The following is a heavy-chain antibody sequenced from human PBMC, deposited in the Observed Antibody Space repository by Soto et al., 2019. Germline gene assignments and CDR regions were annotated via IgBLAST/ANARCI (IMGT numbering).Heavy chain of an antibody. CDR1: GCTFSSYS. V-gene: IGHV3-48*01. CDR2: ISSSSSTI. D-gene: IGHD3-22*01. J-gene: IGHJ4*02. CDR3: APTAYDSSGYYFFDY. Sequence: PGGSLRLSCAASGCTFSSYSMNWVRQAPGKGLEWVSYISSSSSTIYYADSVKGRFTISRDNAKNSLYLQMNSLRAEDTAVYYCAPTAYDSSGYYFFDYWGQGTLVTVSS.